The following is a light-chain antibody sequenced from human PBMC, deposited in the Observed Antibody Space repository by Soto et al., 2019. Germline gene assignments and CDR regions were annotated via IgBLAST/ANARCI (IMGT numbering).Light chain of an antibody. Sequence: EIVMTQSPATLSVSPGEGATLSCKASQNVYNNLAWYQQRPGQPPRLLIYDASTRATGISARFSGSGYGTEFTLTISSRQSEDCAVYFCQQCRNWPLTFGGGTKVEIK. CDR3: QQCRNWPLT. V-gene: IGKV3-15*01. CDR2: DAS. J-gene: IGKJ4*01. CDR1: QNVYNN.